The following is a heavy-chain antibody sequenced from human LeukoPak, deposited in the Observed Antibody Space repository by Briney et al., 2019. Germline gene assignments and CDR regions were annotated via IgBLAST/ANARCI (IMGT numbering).Heavy chain of an antibody. Sequence: ASVKVSCKASVYTFTSYDINWVRQATGQGLEWMGWMNPNSGNTGYAQKFQGRVTMTRNTSISTAYMELSSLRSEDTAVYYCARGRGRYFDWLLSKSSYYFDYWGQGTLVTVSS. V-gene: IGHV1-8*01. CDR3: ARGRGRYFDWLLSKSSYYFDY. J-gene: IGHJ4*02. CDR2: MNPNSGNT. D-gene: IGHD3-9*01. CDR1: VYTFTSYD.